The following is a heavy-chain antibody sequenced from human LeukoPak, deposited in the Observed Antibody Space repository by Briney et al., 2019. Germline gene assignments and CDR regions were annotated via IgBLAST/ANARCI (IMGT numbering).Heavy chain of an antibody. CDR1: GGSISSYY. Sequence: PSETLSLTCTVSGGSISSYYWSWIRQPPGKGLEWIGYIYYSGSTNYNPSLKSRVTISVDTSKNQFSLKLSSVTAADTAVYYCARVTYGAEDYYYYGMDVWGQGTTVTVSS. J-gene: IGHJ6*02. D-gene: IGHD4-17*01. CDR3: ARVTYGAEDYYYYGMDV. V-gene: IGHV4-59*01. CDR2: IYYSGST.